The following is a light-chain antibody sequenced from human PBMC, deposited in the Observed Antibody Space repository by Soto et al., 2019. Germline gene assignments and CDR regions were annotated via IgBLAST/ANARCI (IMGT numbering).Light chain of an antibody. J-gene: IGKJ2*01. CDR1: QSVSSGH. CDR3: HQYGTSPYT. CDR2: GAS. Sequence: EIVLTQSPDTLSLSPGERATLSCRASQSVSSGHLAWYQQKPGQAPRLLLYGASNRTTGIPDRFSGSGSGTDFTLTISILEPEDFAVYSCHQYGTSPYTFGQGTKLEI. V-gene: IGKV3-20*01.